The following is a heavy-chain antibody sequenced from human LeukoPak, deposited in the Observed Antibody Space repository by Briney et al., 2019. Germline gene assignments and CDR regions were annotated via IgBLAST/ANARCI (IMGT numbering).Heavy chain of an antibody. Sequence: GGSLRLSCAASGFTFSSYWMSWVRQAPGKGLEWVASIKQDGSEKYFVDSVKGRFTISRDNAKNSLYLQMNSLRAEDTAVYYCARGCSGGSCYESKFDPWGQGTLVTASS. V-gene: IGHV3-7*01. CDR2: IKQDGSEK. CDR1: GFTFSSYW. CDR3: ARGCSGGSCYESKFDP. J-gene: IGHJ5*02. D-gene: IGHD2-15*01.